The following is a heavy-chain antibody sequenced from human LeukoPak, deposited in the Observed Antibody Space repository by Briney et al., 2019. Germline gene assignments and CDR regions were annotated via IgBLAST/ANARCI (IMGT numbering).Heavy chain of an antibody. CDR2: IYPGDSDT. D-gene: IGHD5-24*01. V-gene: IGHV5-51*01. J-gene: IGHJ6*03. Sequence: GEPLKISCKGSGYSFTSYWIGWVRQMPGKGLEWMGIIYPGDSDTRYSPSFQGQVTISADKSISTAYLQWSSLKASDTAMYYCARVEMATNPDHPPYYYYYYMDVWGKGTTVTISS. CDR1: GYSFTSYW. CDR3: ARVEMATNPDHPPYYYYYYMDV.